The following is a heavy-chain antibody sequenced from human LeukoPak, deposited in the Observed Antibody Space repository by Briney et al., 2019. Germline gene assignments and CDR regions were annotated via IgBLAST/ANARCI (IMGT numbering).Heavy chain of an antibody. Sequence: SETLSLTCTVSGGSISSSSYYWGWIRQPPGKGLEWIGSIYYSGSTYYNPSLKSRVTISVDTSKNQFSLKLSSVTAADTAVYYCARPTKGDSYGYYYNYMDVWGKGTTVTVSS. CDR2: IYYSGST. CDR1: GGSISSSSYY. CDR3: ARPTKGDSYGYYYNYMDV. V-gene: IGHV4-39*01. D-gene: IGHD5-18*01. J-gene: IGHJ6*03.